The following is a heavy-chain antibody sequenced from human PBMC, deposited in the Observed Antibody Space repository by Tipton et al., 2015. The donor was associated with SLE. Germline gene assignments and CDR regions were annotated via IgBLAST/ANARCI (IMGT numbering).Heavy chain of an antibody. CDR1: GGSFSGYY. CDR2: IKSKTDGGTT. CDR3: TTSLGATIFGVVIHYYYYYGMDV. J-gene: IGHJ6*02. D-gene: IGHD3-3*01. V-gene: IGHV3-15*01. Sequence: SLRLSCAVYGGSFSGYYWSWIRQPPGKGLEWVGRIKSKTDGGTTDYAAPVKGRFTISRDDSKNTLYLQMNSLKTEDTAVYYCTTSLGATIFGVVIHYYYYYGMDVWGQGTTVTVSS.